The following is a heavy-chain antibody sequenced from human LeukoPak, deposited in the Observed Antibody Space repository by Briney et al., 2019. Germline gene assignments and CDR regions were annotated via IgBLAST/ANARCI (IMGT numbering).Heavy chain of an antibody. V-gene: IGHV1-18*04. CDR3: ARDRYTAMVTGWFDP. Sequence: ASVKVSCKASGYTFTTYYVHWVRQAPGQGLEWMGWISAYNGNTNYAQKLQGRVTMTTDTSTSTAYMELRSLRSDDTAVYYCARDRYTAMVTGWFDPWGQGTLVTVSS. CDR1: GYTFTTYY. CDR2: ISAYNGNT. J-gene: IGHJ5*02. D-gene: IGHD5-18*01.